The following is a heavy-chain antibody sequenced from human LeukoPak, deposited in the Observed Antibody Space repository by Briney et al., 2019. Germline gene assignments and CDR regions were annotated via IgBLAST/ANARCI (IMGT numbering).Heavy chain of an antibody. D-gene: IGHD5-18*01. V-gene: IGHV3-23*01. Sequence: AGGSLRLSCAASGFTFSSYAMSWVRQAPGKGLEWVSAISGSGGSTYYPDFVKGRFTISRDNSKNTLYLQMNSLRAEDTAVYYCAKDPPRGGYSYASYWGQGTLVTVSS. CDR3: AKDPPRGGYSYASY. CDR2: ISGSGGST. J-gene: IGHJ4*02. CDR1: GFTFSSYA.